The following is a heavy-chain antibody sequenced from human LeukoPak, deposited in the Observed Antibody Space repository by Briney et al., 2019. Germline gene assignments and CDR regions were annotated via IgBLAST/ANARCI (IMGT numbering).Heavy chain of an antibody. V-gene: IGHV3-23*01. CDR1: GFTFGNYA. Sequence: GGSLRLSCAASGFTFGNYAMSWVRQAPGKGLEWVSGITGSGTSIYYADSVKGRFTISRDNSKKTLYLQMNSLRAEDTAVYYCAKSTLGDYWGQGTLVTVSS. CDR3: AKSTLGDY. D-gene: IGHD2-2*01. J-gene: IGHJ4*02. CDR2: ITGSGTSI.